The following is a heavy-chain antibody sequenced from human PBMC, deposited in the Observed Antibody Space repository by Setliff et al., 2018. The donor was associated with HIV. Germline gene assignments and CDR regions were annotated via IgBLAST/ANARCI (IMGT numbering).Heavy chain of an antibody. Sequence: GSLRLSCADSGFTFSNYNMNWVRQAPGKGLEWISYISTSTRTIYYADSVKGRFTISRDNAKKSLYLQMNSLRAEDTAVYYCVRDVYTSNWYLNWFDPWGQGTLVTVSS. V-gene: IGHV3-48*04. CDR1: GFTFSNYN. D-gene: IGHD6-13*01. J-gene: IGHJ5*02. CDR3: VRDVYTSNWYLNWFDP. CDR2: ISTSTRTI.